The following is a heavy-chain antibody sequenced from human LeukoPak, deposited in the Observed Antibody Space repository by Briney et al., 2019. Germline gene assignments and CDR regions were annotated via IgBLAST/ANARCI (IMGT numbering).Heavy chain of an antibody. Sequence: GGSLRLSCTASGSTFSTYPMTWVRQAPGQGLEWVSAISCNSVTIYYADSVKGRFTISRDNSKNTLYLQMYSLRAEDTAVYYCAKILSGTYSFDLWGQGTLVTVSS. J-gene: IGHJ4*02. D-gene: IGHD1-26*01. CDR2: ISCNSVTI. CDR3: AKILSGTYSFDL. CDR1: GSTFSTYP. V-gene: IGHV3-23*01.